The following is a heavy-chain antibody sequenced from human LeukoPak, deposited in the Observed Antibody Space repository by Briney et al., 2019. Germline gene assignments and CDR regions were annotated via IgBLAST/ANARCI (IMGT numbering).Heavy chain of an antibody. V-gene: IGHV4-59*01. D-gene: IGHD3-9*01. CDR2: IYYSGST. Sequence: KPSETLSLTCTVSGGSISSYYWSWIRQPPGKGLEWIGYIYYSGSTNYNPSLKSRVTISVDTSKNQFSLKLSSVTAADTAVYYCARASDKVSFDYWGQGTLVTVSS. J-gene: IGHJ4*02. CDR1: GGSISSYY. CDR3: ARASDKVSFDY.